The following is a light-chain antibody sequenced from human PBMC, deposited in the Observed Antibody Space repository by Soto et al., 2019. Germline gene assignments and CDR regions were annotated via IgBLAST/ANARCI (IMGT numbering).Light chain of an antibody. Sequence: ETVLTQSPATLSLSSGERATLSCRASENVDIYLAWYQQKPGQAPRLLIYDGSNRATGIPARFSGSGSGTDFTLTISRLEPEDFAVYYCQQRRNWPPLTFGGGTRVEIK. CDR1: ENVDIY. V-gene: IGKV3-11*01. CDR3: QQRRNWPPLT. CDR2: DGS. J-gene: IGKJ4*01.